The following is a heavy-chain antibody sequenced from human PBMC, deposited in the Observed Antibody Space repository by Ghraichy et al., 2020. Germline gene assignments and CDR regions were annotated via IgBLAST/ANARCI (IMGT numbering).Heavy chain of an antibody. J-gene: IGHJ4*02. D-gene: IGHD3-10*01. CDR2: IYYSGST. Sequence: SETLSLTCTVSGGSISSSSYYWGWIRQPPGKGLEWIGSIYYSGSTYYNPSLKSRVTISVDTSKNQFSLKLSSVTAADTAVYYCARHEASYYYGSGKTGGGFDYWGQGTLVTVSS. CDR3: ARHEASYYYGSGKTGGGFDY. V-gene: IGHV4-39*01. CDR1: GGSISSSSYY.